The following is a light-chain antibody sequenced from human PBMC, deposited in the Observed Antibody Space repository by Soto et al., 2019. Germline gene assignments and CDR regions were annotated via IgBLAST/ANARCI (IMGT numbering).Light chain of an antibody. V-gene: IGKV1-5*03. Sequence: DIQMTQSPSTLSASVGDRVTITCRASQNINSALVWYQQKPGKAPNLLIYKASSLESGGPLRFIGSGSGTEFTLTISSLQPEDFATDYCQQQKSYPMTFGQGTKVEIK. CDR2: KAS. CDR3: QQQKSYPMT. J-gene: IGKJ1*01. CDR1: QNINSA.